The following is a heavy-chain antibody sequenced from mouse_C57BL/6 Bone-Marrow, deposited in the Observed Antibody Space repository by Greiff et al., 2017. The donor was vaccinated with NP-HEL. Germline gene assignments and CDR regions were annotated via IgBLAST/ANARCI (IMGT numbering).Heavy chain of an antibody. CDR3: AIHGSSPYYFDY. D-gene: IGHD1-1*01. CDR2: IHPSDSDT. CDR1: GYTFTSYW. Sequence: QVQLQQSGAELARPGASVKLSCKASGYTFTSYWMHWVKQRPGQGLEWIGRIHPSDSDTNYNQKFKGKATLTVDKSSSTAYMQLSSLTSEDSAVYYCAIHGSSPYYFDYWGQGTTLTVSS. J-gene: IGHJ2*01. V-gene: IGHV1-74*01.